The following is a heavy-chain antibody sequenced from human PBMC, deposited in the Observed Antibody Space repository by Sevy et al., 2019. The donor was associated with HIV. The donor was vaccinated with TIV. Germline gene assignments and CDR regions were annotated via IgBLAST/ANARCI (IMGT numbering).Heavy chain of an antibody. V-gene: IGHV4-31*03. CDR3: ARWRGGRISYGFDY. D-gene: IGHD5-18*01. J-gene: IGHJ4*02. CDR2: IYYSGST. Sequence: SETLSLTCSVSGGSISSPNYYWTWIRQHPEKGLEWIGHIYYSGSTNYNPSLKSRVTISLDTSENQFSLNLRSVSAADTAVYYCARWRGGRISYGFDYWGQGTLVTVSS. CDR1: GGSISSPNYY.